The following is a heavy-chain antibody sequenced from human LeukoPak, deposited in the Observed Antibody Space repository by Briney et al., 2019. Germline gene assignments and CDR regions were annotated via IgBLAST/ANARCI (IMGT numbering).Heavy chain of an antibody. CDR1: GFTFSSYW. D-gene: IGHD3-10*01. Sequence: GGSLRLSCAASGFTFSSYWMSWVRQAPGKGLEWVANIKQDGSEKYYVDSVKGRFTISRDNAKNSLYLQMNSLRAEDTAVYYCARDPSRFGELSAHFDYWGQGTLVTVSS. J-gene: IGHJ4*02. CDR3: ARDPSRFGELSAHFDY. CDR2: IKQDGSEK. V-gene: IGHV3-7*01.